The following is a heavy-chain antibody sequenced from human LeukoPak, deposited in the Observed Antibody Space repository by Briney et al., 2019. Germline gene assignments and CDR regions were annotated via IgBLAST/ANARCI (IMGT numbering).Heavy chain of an antibody. CDR1: GGTFSSYA. J-gene: IGHJ4*02. CDR3: AREPRACSGGSCYDPTLFDY. D-gene: IGHD2-15*01. Sequence: SVKVSCKASGGTFSSYAISWVRQAPGQGLEWMGRIIPILGIANYAQKFQGRVTMTSDTSTSTVYMELSSLRSEDTVVYYCAREPRACSGGSCYDPTLFDYWGQGTLVTVSS. CDR2: IIPILGIA. V-gene: IGHV1-69*04.